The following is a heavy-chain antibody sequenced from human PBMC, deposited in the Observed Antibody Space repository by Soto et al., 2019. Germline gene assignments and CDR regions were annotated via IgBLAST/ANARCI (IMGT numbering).Heavy chain of an antibody. D-gene: IGHD3-10*02. CDR3: TTGPLMSGDY. J-gene: IGHJ4*02. CDR1: GFTFSGYA. CDR2: ITSSGGST. Sequence: EVQLLESGGGLVQPGGSLRLSCAASGFTFSGYAMSWVRQAPGKGLEWVSAITSSGGSTYFADSVKGRFTISRDNSKNTLYLHLNSLRAEDTAIYYCTTGPLMSGDYWGQGTLVTVSS. V-gene: IGHV3-23*01.